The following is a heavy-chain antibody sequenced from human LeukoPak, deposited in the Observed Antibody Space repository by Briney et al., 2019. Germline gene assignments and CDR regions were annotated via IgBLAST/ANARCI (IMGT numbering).Heavy chain of an antibody. CDR1: GGTFSSYA. CDR2: IIPIFGTA. D-gene: IGHD3-22*01. J-gene: IGHJ3*02. CDR3: ARDHYYDSSGYYYEGAFDI. Sequence: SVKVSCKASGGTFSSYAISWVRQAPGQGLEWMGGIIPIFGTANYAQKFQGRVTITADESTSTAYTELSSLRSEDTAVYYCARDHYYDSSGYYYEGAFDIWGQGTMVTVSS. V-gene: IGHV1-69*13.